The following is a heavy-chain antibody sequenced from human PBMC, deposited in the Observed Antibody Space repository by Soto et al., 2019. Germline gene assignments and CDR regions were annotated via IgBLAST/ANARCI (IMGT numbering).Heavy chain of an antibody. CDR2: MNPNSGNT. D-gene: IGHD4-17*01. J-gene: IGHJ6*03. Sequence: ASVKVSCKASGYTFTSYDINWVRQATGQGLEWMGWMNPNSGNTGYAQKFQGRVTMTRNTSISTAYMELSSLRSEDTAVYYCARGLVKRARDYLYYYYYYMDVWGKGTTVTVSS. CDR1: GYTFTSYD. V-gene: IGHV1-8*01. CDR3: ARGLVKRARDYLYYYYYYMDV.